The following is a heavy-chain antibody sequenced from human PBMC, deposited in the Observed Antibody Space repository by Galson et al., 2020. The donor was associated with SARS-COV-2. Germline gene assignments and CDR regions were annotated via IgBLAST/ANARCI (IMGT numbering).Heavy chain of an antibody. CDR2: ISYDGTNK. V-gene: IGHV3-30*04. CDR3: ARDSVYSTSSYYYYYMDV. D-gene: IGHD5-18*01. CDR1: GFTFRSYA. J-gene: IGHJ6*03. Sequence: GESLKIFCAASGFTFRSYAMHWVRQAPGKGLEWVAVISYDGTNKYYADSVKGRLTISRDNSKNTLHLQMDSLRVEDTAVYYCARDSVYSTSSYYYYYMDVWGKGTTVTISS.